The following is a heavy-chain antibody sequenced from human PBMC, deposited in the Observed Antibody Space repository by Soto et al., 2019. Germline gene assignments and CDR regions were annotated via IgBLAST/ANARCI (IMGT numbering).Heavy chain of an antibody. J-gene: IGHJ6*02. CDR3: AQSLWFGGNYGMDV. CDR2: ISAYNCNT. CDR1: VYTFTSYG. V-gene: IGHV1-18*01. D-gene: IGHD3-10*01. Sequence: VKVSFHASVYTFTSYGISWVRQAPGQGLEWMGWISAYNCNTNYAQKLQGRVTMTTDTSTSTAYMELRSLRSDDTAVYYCAQSLWFGGNYGMDVWGQGTTVTVSS.